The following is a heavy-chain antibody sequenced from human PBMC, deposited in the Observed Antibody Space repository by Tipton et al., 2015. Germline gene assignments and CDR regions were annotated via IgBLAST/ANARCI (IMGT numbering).Heavy chain of an antibody. Sequence: SLRLSCAASGFTFSSYAMRWVRQAPGKGLEWVSGISGGGVSTYYADSVKGRFTISRDNAKNSLYLQMNSLGAEDTAVYYCAMGRVGAGGGDIGVLGQGTTVTVS. J-gene: IGHJ6*02. CDR2: ISGGGVST. CDR3: AMGRVGAGGGDIGV. V-gene: IGHV3-23*01. CDR1: GFTFSSYA. D-gene: IGHD1-26*01.